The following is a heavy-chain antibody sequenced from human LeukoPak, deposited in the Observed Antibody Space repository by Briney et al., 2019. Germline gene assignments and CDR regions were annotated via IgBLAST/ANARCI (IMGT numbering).Heavy chain of an antibody. CDR1: GFTFDDYA. CDR2: ISWNSGSI. CDR3: ANDIWRCESSGSYPD. V-gene: IGHV3-9*01. D-gene: IGHD3-22*01. J-gene: IGHJ4*02. Sequence: GGSLRLSCAASGFTFDDYAMHWVRQAPGKGLEWVSGISWNSGSIGYADSVKGRFTISRDNAKNSLYLQMNSLRVEDTALYYCANDIWRCESSGSYPDWGQGTLVTVSS.